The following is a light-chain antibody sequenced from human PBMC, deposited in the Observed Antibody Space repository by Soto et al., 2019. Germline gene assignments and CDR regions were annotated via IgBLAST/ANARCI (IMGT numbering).Light chain of an antibody. J-gene: IGKJ4*02. Sequence: EIVLTQSPRTLSLSPGESATLSCTASQSVRSNSLAWYQQKPGQAPRLLMFGASGRATGTPPRFSGRGSGTDFALTMRRLEPQDFEVYYCQQYGTSPITFGGGTKVDI. CDR1: QSVRSNS. CDR3: QQYGTSPIT. CDR2: GAS. V-gene: IGKV3-20*01.